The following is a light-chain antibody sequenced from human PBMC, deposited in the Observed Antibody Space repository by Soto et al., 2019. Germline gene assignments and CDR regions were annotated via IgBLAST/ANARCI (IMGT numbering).Light chain of an antibody. CDR3: ATWDDSLSSVV. CDR1: SSNIGNNA. Sequence: QSVLTQPPSLSEAPGQSVTISCSGSSSNIGNNAVNWYLQLPGNAAKLLMYYDDLKPSGVSARCSGSNSGSTASLATSGLEYEDEGAYHCATWDDSLSSVVFGGGTKLTVL. J-gene: IGLJ3*02. CDR2: YDD. V-gene: IGLV1-36*01.